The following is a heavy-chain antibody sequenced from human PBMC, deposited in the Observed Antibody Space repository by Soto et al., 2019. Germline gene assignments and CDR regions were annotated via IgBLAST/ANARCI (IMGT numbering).Heavy chain of an antibody. J-gene: IGHJ6*02. CDR2: IYYSGST. D-gene: IGHD3-9*01. Sequence: SETLSLTCTGSGGCISSSSYYWGWIRQPPGKGLEWIGCIYYSGSTYYNPSLKSRVAISVDTSKTQFSLKLSSVTATDTAVYYCARGLVIRPYYYHGMSVPGQRTTVTVSS. V-gene: IGHV4-39*01. CDR1: GGCISSSSYY. CDR3: ARGLVIRPYYYHGMSV.